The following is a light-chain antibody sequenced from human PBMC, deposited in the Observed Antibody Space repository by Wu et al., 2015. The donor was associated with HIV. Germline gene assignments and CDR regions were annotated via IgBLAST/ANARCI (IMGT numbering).Light chain of an antibody. CDR1: QSVGSES. CDR3: QQYDISPVT. J-gene: IGKJ5*01. V-gene: IGKV3-20*01. CDR2: GAS. Sequence: EIVMTQSPATLSASPGERATLSCRASQSVGSESLAWYQQKPGQAPRLLTYGASNRATGIPDRFSGSGSGTDFTLTISRLEPEDFAMYYCQQYDISPVTFGQGTRLDIK.